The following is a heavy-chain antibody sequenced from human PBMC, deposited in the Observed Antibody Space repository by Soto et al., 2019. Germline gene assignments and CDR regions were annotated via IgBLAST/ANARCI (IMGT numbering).Heavy chain of an antibody. D-gene: IGHD3-3*01. Sequence: GGSVKVSCKASGYTFTGYYMHWVRQAPGQGLEWMGWINPNSGGTNYAQKFQGWVTMTRDTSISTAYMELSRLRSDDTAVYYCARPRGNLWSGYPNDAFDIWGQGTMVTVSS. CDR3: ARPRGNLWSGYPNDAFDI. CDR1: GYTFTGYY. J-gene: IGHJ3*02. CDR2: INPNSGGT. V-gene: IGHV1-2*04.